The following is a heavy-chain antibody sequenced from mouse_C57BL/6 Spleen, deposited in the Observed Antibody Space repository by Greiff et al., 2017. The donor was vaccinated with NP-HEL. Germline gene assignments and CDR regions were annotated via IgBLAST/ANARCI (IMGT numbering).Heavy chain of an antibody. J-gene: IGHJ1*03. V-gene: IGHV1-18*01. CDR2: INPNNGGT. CDR3: ARMEYGYDWYFDV. CDR1: GYTFTDYN. D-gene: IGHD2-2*01. Sequence: EVQLQQSGPELVKPGASVKIPCKASGYTFTDYNMDWVKQSHGKSLEWIGDINPNNGGTIYNQKFKGKATLTVDKSSSTAYMELRSLTSKDTAVYYCARMEYGYDWYFDVWGTGTTVTVSS.